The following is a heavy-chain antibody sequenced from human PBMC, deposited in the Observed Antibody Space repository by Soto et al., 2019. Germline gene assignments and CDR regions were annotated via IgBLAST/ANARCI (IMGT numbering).Heavy chain of an antibody. CDR3: ARAVPVDCISTSCQYPYGMDV. D-gene: IGHD2-2*01. J-gene: IGHJ6*02. CDR2: IIPIFGTA. CDR1: GGTFSSYA. V-gene: IGHV1-69*12. Sequence: QVQLVQSGAEVKKPGSSVKVSCKASGGTFSSYAISWVRQAPGQGLEWMGGIIPIFGTANYAQKFQGRVTITADESTSTAYMELSSLRSEDTAVYYCARAVPVDCISTSCQYPYGMDVWGQGTTVTVSS.